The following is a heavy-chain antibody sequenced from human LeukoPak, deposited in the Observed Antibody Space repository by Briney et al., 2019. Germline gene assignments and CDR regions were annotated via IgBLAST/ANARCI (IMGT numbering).Heavy chain of an antibody. CDR3: ARETGSGYYYYYGMDV. J-gene: IGHJ6*02. V-gene: IGHV3-30*04. CDR1: GFTFSSYA. Sequence: GGSLRLSCAASGFTFSSYAMHWVRQAPGKGLEWVAVISYDGSNKYYADSVKGRFTISRDNSKNTLYLQMNSLRAEDTAVYYCARETGSGYYYYYGMDVWGQGTTVTVSS. D-gene: IGHD3-10*01. CDR2: ISYDGSNK.